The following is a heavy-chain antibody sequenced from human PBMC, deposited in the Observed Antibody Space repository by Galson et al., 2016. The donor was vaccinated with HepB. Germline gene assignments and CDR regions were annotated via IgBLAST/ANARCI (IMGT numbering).Heavy chain of an antibody. CDR3: AREGYGGIDAFDI. V-gene: IGHV1-18*04. Sequence: SVKVSCKASGYTFRNFVINWVRQAPGQGLEWMGRISVYNGDTSFAQNLQVRATLTTDTSSNTAYMELRSLRPDDTALYCCAREGYGGIDAFDIWGQGTMVIVSS. J-gene: IGHJ3*02. D-gene: IGHD4-23*01. CDR2: ISVYNGDT. CDR1: GYTFRNFV.